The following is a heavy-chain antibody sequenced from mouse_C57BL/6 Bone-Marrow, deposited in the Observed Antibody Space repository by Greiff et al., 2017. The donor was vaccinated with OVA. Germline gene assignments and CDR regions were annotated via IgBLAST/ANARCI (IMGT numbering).Heavy chain of an antibody. J-gene: IGHJ2*01. CDR1: GYTFTSYW. V-gene: IGHV1-69*01. CDR3: ARSALGEDY. CDR2: IDPSDSYP. D-gene: IGHD4-1*01. Sequence: QVQLQQPGAELVMPGASVKLSCKASGYTFTSYWMHWVKQRPGQGLEWIGEIDPSDSYPNYNQKFKGKSTLTVDKSSSTAYMQLSSLTSEDSAVYYCARSALGEDYWGQGTTLTVSS.